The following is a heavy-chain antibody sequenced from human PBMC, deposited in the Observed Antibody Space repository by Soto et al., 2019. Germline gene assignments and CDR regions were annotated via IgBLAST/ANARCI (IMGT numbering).Heavy chain of an antibody. D-gene: IGHD5-18*01. J-gene: IGHJ6*02. Sequence: ASVKVSCKASGYTFTGYYMHWVRHAPGQGLEWMGWINPNSGGTNYAQKFQGWVTMTRDTSISTAYMELSRLRSDDTAVYYCARGPRSIQHAYYYYGMDVWGQGTTVTVSS. CDR2: INPNSGGT. CDR1: GYTFTGYY. V-gene: IGHV1-2*04. CDR3: ARGPRSIQHAYYYYGMDV.